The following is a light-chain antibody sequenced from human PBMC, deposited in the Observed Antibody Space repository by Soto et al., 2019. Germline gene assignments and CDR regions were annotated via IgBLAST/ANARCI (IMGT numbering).Light chain of an antibody. CDR3: CSYAGSYTFAV. J-gene: IGLJ2*01. V-gene: IGLV2-11*01. CDR1: SSDVGGYNY. Sequence: QSSLTQPRSVSGSPGQSVTISCTGTSSDVGGYNYVSWYQQRPGKAPKLMIYDVSKRPSGVPDRFSGSKSGNTASLTISGLQAEDEADYYCCSYAGSYTFAVFGGGTQLTVL. CDR2: DVS.